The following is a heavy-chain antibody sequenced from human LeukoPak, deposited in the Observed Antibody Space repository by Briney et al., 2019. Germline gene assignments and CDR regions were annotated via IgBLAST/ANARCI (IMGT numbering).Heavy chain of an antibody. J-gene: IGHJ6*03. CDR2: INSDGSST. CDR1: GFTFSSYW. Sequence: GGSLRLSCAASGFTFSSYWMHWVRQAPGKGLVWVSRINSDGSSTSYADSVKGRFTISRVNAKNTLYLQMNSLRAEDTAVYYCARSQLSYYNYYMDVWGKGTTVTVSS. V-gene: IGHV3-74*01. CDR3: ARSQLSYYNYYMDV. D-gene: IGHD1-1*01.